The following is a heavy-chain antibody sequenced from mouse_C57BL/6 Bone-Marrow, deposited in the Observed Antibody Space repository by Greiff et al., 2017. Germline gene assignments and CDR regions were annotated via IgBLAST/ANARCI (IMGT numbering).Heavy chain of an antibody. V-gene: IGHV1-52*01. Sequence: VQLQQPGAELVRPGSSVMLSCKASGYTFTSYWMHWVKQRPIQGLEWIGNIDPSDSETHYNQKFKDKATLTVDKSSSTAYMQLSSLTSEDSAVYYCARGDGYFPWFAYWGQGTLVTVSA. CDR2: IDPSDSET. D-gene: IGHD2-3*01. CDR3: ARGDGYFPWFAY. CDR1: GYTFTSYW. J-gene: IGHJ3*01.